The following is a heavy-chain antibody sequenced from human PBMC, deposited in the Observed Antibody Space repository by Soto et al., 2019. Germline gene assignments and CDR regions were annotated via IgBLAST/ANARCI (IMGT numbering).Heavy chain of an antibody. CDR2: FDPEDGET. J-gene: IGHJ4*02. Sequence: DSVKVSCKVSGYTLTELSMHWVRQAPGKGLEWMGGFDPEDGETIYAQKFQGRVTMTEDTSTDTAYMELSSLRSEDTAVYYCATRNRSGYYLSYWGQGTLVTVSS. V-gene: IGHV1-24*01. CDR1: GYTLTELS. D-gene: IGHD3-22*01. CDR3: ATRNRSGYYLSY.